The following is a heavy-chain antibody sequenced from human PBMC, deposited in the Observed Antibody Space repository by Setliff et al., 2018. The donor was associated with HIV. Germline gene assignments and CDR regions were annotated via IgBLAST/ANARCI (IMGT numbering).Heavy chain of an antibody. Sequence: SETLSLTCTVSGGSINRSYWSWIRQSPGKGLEWLGNVYHTGNSHYNPSLKSRVTMSVDTSTSQFSLRLTSMTAADTAVYYCARASDPPGYYFDYWGQGTLVTVSS. V-gene: IGHV4-59*01. D-gene: IGHD3-10*01. J-gene: IGHJ4*02. CDR2: VYHTGNS. CDR1: GGSINRSY. CDR3: ARASDPPGYYFDY.